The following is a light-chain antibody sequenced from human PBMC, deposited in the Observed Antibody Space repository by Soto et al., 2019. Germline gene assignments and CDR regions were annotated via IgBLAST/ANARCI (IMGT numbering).Light chain of an antibody. Sequence: QSLLTHPPSVSWAPGQRFTISFTGSISNIWAGFYVHCYQHLPVTAPKLLIHVNTNRPSGFPDRFSCSKSGTSASLDITGLKTEDEAEYYCQAYDSSLSGYVFGTGTKVTVL. V-gene: IGLV1-40*01. CDR3: QAYDSSLSGYV. CDR1: ISNIWAGFY. CDR2: VNT. J-gene: IGLJ1*01.